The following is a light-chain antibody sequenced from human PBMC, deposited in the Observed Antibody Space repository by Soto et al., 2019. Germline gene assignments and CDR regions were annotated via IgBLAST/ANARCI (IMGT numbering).Light chain of an antibody. CDR1: QSISSY. CDR2: AAS. CDR3: QQSYSIPWT. V-gene: IGKV1-39*01. Sequence: DIQMTQSPSSVSASVVDRVTITCRASQSISSYLNWYQQKPGKAPKVLIYAASSLQSGIPSRFSGSGSGTDFTLTISSLQPEDFATYYCQQSYSIPWTFGQGTKVDIK. J-gene: IGKJ1*01.